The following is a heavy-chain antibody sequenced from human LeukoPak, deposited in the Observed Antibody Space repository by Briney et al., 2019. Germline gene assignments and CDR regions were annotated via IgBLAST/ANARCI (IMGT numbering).Heavy chain of an antibody. CDR3: ARSVVVTAPFDY. CDR2: ISVNGGST. Sequence: GGSLRLSCAASGFSISNYAMHWVRQAPGKGLEYVSGISVNGGSTYYANSVKGRFTISRDTSKNTLCLQMGSLRPEDMAVYYCARSVVVTAPFDYWGQGTLVTVSS. CDR1: GFSISNYA. V-gene: IGHV3-64*01. D-gene: IGHD2-21*02. J-gene: IGHJ4*02.